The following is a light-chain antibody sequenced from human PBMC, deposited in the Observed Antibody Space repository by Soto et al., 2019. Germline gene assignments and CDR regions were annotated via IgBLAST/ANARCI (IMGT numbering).Light chain of an antibody. CDR2: GAS. Sequence: DIQLTQSPSFLSASVGDRVSITCRASQGVNSYLAWYQQKPGKAPKLLIYGASTLQSGVPSRFSGSGSGTEFTLTVSSLQPEEFATYYCQQLNSYPLTFGGGTKVEIK. J-gene: IGKJ4*01. CDR3: QQLNSYPLT. CDR1: QGVNSY. V-gene: IGKV1-9*01.